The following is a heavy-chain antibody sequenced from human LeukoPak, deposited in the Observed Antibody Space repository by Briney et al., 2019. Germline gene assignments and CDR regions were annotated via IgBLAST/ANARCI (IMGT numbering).Heavy chain of an antibody. CDR1: AFTFSSYA. V-gene: IGHV3-23*01. D-gene: IGHD2-15*01. CDR2: ISGSGGST. Sequence: GGSLRLSCAASAFTFSSYAMSWVRQAPGKGLEWVSAISGSGGSTYYADSVKGRFTISRDNSKNTLYLQMNSLRAEDTAVYYCAKDITTVAYCSSDSCYPDYWGQGTLVTVPS. J-gene: IGHJ4*02. CDR3: AKDITTVAYCSSDSCYPDY.